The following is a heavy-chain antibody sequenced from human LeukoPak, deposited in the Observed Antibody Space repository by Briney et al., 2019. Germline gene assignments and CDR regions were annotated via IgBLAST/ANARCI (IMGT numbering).Heavy chain of an antibody. D-gene: IGHD5-18*01. V-gene: IGHV6-1*01. CDR1: GDSVSCNSAA. CDR2: IYYSSTWYN. Sequence: LQTLSLTCAISGDSVSCNSAAWNWIRQSPSRGLEWLARIYYSSTWYNDYAVSVKRRITINPDTSKNQLSLQLNSVTPEDTAVYYCARVTPENSYRFDPWGQGTLLTVSS. CDR3: ARVTPENSYRFDP. J-gene: IGHJ5*02.